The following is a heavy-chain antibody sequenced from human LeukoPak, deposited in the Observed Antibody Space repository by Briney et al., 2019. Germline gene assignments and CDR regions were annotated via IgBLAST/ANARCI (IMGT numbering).Heavy chain of an antibody. J-gene: IGHJ5*02. CDR1: GGSISSGSYY. V-gene: IGHV4-61*02. CDR3: ARQLRPCWFDP. Sequence: SQTLSLTCTVSGGSISSGSYYWRWIRQPAGKGLEWIGRIYTSGSTNYNPSLKSRVTISVDTSKNQFSLKLSSVTAADTAVYYCARQLRPCWFDPWGQGTLVTVSS. D-gene: IGHD1-26*01. CDR2: IYTSGST.